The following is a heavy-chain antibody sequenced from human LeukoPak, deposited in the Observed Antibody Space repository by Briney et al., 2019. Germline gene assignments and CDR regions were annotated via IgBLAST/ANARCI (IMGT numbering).Heavy chain of an antibody. CDR1: GGSVSSGNYY. Sequence: PSQTLSLTCTVSGGSVSSGNYYWTWIRQPAGKGLEWIGRIYTSGSTNYNPSLKSRVTISIDASKNQFSLRLSSVTAADTAVYYCASYEAVAGLFDYWGQGTLVTVSS. D-gene: IGHD6-19*01. CDR2: IYTSGST. V-gene: IGHV4-61*02. J-gene: IGHJ4*02. CDR3: ASYEAVAGLFDY.